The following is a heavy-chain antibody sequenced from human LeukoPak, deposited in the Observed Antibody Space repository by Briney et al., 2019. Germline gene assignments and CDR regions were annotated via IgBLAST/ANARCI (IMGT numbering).Heavy chain of an antibody. D-gene: IGHD6-19*01. V-gene: IGHV3-7*03. J-gene: IGHJ4*02. CDR2: INEDESEK. CDR1: GFTFSTYW. CDR3: ANGYSSGWSTYYFDY. Sequence: GGSLRLSCEASGFTFSTYWMSWVRQAPGKGLEWVANINEDESEKYYVDSVKGRFTISRDNAKNSLYLQMNSLRAEDTALYYCANGYSSGWSTYYFDYWGQGTLVTVSS.